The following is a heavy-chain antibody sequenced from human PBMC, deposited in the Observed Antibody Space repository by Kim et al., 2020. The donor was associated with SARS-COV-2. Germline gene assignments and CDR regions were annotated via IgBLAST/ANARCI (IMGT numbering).Heavy chain of an antibody. V-gene: IGHV4-61*01. D-gene: IGHD6-13*01. J-gene: IGHJ5*02. Sequence: SETLSLTCTVSGGSVSSGSYYWSWIRQPPGKGLEWIGYIYYSGSTNYNPSLKSRVTISVDTSKNQFSLKLSSVTAADTAVYYCARGAKPGYSLKPANWFDPWGQGTLVTVSS. CDR1: GGSVSSGSYY. CDR3: ARGAKPGYSLKPANWFDP. CDR2: IYYSGST.